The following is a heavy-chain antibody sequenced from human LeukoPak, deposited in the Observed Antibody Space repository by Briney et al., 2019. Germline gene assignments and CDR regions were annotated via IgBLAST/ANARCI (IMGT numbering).Heavy chain of an antibody. J-gene: IGHJ4*02. D-gene: IGHD3-22*01. Sequence: SETLSLTCTVSGGSISSYYWSWIRQPAGKGLEWIGRIYTSGSTNYNPSLKSRVTMSVDTSKNQFSPKLSSVTAADTAVYYCARAHYYDSSGPTYYFDYWGQGTLVTVSS. CDR2: IYTSGST. V-gene: IGHV4-4*07. CDR3: ARAHYYDSSGPTYYFDY. CDR1: GGSISSYY.